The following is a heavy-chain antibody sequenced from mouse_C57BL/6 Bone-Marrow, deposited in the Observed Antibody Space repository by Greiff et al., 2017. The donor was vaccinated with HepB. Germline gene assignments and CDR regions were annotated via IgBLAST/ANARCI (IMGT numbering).Heavy chain of an antibody. J-gene: IGHJ4*01. D-gene: IGHD1-1*01. CDR2: ISNGGGST. V-gene: IGHV5-12*01. CDR1: GFTFSDYY. CDR3: ARHTTVVATDYAMDY. Sequence: EVMLVESGGGLVQPGGSLKLSCAASGFTFSDYYMYWVRQTPEKRLEWVAYISNGGGSTYYPDTVKGRFTISRDNAKNTLYLQMSRLKSEDTAMYYCARHTTVVATDYAMDYWGQGTSVTVSS.